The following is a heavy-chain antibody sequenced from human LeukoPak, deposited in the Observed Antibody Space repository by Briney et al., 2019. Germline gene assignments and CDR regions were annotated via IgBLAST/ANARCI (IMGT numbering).Heavy chain of an antibody. Sequence: ASVKVSCKASGYTFTGYYMHWVRQAPGQGLEWMGWINPNSGGTNYAQKFQGRVTMTRDTSISTAYMELSRLRSDDTAVYYCARKPPYSGSPTSVAFDIWGQGTMVTVSS. V-gene: IGHV1-2*02. J-gene: IGHJ3*02. CDR3: ARKPPYSGSPTSVAFDI. CDR2: INPNSGGT. D-gene: IGHD1-26*01. CDR1: GYTFTGYY.